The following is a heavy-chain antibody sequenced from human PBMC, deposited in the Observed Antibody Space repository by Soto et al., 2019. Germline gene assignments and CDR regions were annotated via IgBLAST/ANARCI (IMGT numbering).Heavy chain of an antibody. CDR3: ARSRLGRLYSNYWYFDL. Sequence: GASVKVSCKASGYTFTSYGISWVRQAPGQGLEWMGWISAYNGNTNYAQKLQGRVTMTTDTSTSTAYMELRSLRSDDTAVYYCARSRLGRLYSNYWYFDLWGRGTRVTVAS. J-gene: IGHJ2*01. D-gene: IGHD4-4*01. CDR1: GYTFTSYG. CDR2: ISAYNGNT. V-gene: IGHV1-18*01.